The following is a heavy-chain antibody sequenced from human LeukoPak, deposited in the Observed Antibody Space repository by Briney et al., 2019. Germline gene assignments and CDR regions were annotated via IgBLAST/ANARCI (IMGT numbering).Heavy chain of an antibody. CDR1: GGSISSYY. CDR3: ARQYSSSSYFDY. J-gene: IGHJ4*02. Sequence: PSETLSLTCIISGGSISSYYWTWIRQPPGKGLEWIGNVHYSGRTNYNPSLESRVTISVDTSKNQFSLNLTSVTAADTAVYYCARQYSSSSYFDYWGQGTLVTVSS. CDR2: VHYSGRT. D-gene: IGHD6-6*01. V-gene: IGHV4-59*08.